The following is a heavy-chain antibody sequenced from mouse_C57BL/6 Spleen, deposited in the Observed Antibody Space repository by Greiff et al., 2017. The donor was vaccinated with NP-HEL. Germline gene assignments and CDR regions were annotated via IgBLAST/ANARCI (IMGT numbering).Heavy chain of an antibody. CDR1: GYTFTSYW. V-gene: IGHV1-55*01. Sequence: VQLQQSGAELVKPGASVKMSCKASGYTFTSYWITWVKQRPGQGLEWIGDIYPGSGSTNYNEKFKSKATLTVDTSSSTAYMQLSSLTSEDSAVYYCARSMFITTVGELPWFAYWGQGTLVTGSA. J-gene: IGHJ3*01. CDR3: ARSMFITTVGELPWFAY. D-gene: IGHD1-1*01. CDR2: IYPGSGST.